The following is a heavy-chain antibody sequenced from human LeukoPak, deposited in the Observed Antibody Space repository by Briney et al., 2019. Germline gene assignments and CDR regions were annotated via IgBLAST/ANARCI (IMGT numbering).Heavy chain of an antibody. Sequence: ASVKVSCKASGYTFTSYAMHWVRQAPGQRLEWMGWINAGNGNTKYSQKLQGRVTMTTDTSTSTAYMELRSLRSDDTAVYYCARSGSYYYDPGYYYYYGMDVWGQGTTVTVSS. V-gene: IGHV1-3*01. CDR1: GYTFTSYA. J-gene: IGHJ6*02. CDR2: INAGNGNT. D-gene: IGHD1-26*01. CDR3: ARSGSYYYDPGYYYYYGMDV.